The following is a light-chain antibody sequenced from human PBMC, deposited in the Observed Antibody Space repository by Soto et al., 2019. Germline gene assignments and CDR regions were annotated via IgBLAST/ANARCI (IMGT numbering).Light chain of an antibody. CDR2: DAS. CDR3: QQRSNWPRT. CDR1: QSVSSY. J-gene: IGKJ1*01. V-gene: IGKV3-11*01. Sequence: DIVLTQSPATLSLSPGERATLSCRASQSVSSYLAWYQQKPGQAPRLLIYDASNRATGIPARFSGSGSGTDFTLTISSLEPEDFAVYYCQQRSNWPRTFGQGSMVAIK.